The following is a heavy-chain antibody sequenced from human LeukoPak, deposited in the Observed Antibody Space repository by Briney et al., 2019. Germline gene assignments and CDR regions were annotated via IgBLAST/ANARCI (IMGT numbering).Heavy chain of an antibody. D-gene: IGHD3-16*01. CDR3: ASTSPNFGGPCYFDY. J-gene: IGHJ4*02. Sequence: SETLSLTCTVSGGSISSASYFWGWIRQPPGKGLEWIGTLYYSGSTYYSASLKSRVTMSGDTSRNQFSLKLSSVTAADTAVYYCASTSPNFGGPCYFDYWGQGTLVTVSS. CDR1: GGSISSASYF. CDR2: LYYSGST. V-gene: IGHV4-39*01.